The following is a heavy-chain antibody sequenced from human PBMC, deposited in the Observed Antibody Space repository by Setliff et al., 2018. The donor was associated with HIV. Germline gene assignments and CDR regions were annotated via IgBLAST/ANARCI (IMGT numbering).Heavy chain of an antibody. V-gene: IGHV4-34*01. J-gene: IGHJ6*03. CDR3: ARRRPPPSGMYSSYYMDV. CDR1: GGSFSGYY. CDR2: INHSGST. Sequence: KPSETLSLTCAVYGGSFSGYYWSWIRQPPGKGLEWIGEINHSGSTNYNPSLKSRVTISVDTSKNHFSLNLNSVTAADTAIYYCARRRPPPSGMYSSYYMDVWGKGTAVTVSS. D-gene: IGHD1-26*01.